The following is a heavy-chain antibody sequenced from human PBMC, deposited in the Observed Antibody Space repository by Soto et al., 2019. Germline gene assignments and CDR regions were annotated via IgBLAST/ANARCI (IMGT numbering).Heavy chain of an antibody. V-gene: IGHV1-8*01. J-gene: IGHJ4*02. CDR2: MNPFSGNA. CDR3: TRGQGNH. Sequence: QVQLVQSGAEVKKPGASVRVSCKASGYTFTSYDIYWVRQATGQGLEWMGWMNPFSGNAVYTQKVHDRVTMTRDTSINTAYMEMSGLSSEDTAVYYCTRGQGNHWGQGSLVTVSS. CDR1: GYTFTSYD.